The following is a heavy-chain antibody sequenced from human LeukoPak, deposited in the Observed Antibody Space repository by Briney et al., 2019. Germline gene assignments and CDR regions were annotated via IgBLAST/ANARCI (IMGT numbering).Heavy chain of an antibody. Sequence: PGGSLRLSCAASGFTFSSYAMSWVRQAPGKGLEWVSAISGSGGSTYYADSVKGRFTISRDNSKNTLYLQVNSLRAEDTAVYYCAKDLYDGYYDSSGYYGGFDYWGQGTLVTVSS. D-gene: IGHD3-22*01. CDR3: AKDLYDGYYDSSGYYGGFDY. V-gene: IGHV3-23*01. CDR1: GFTFSSYA. CDR2: ISGSGGST. J-gene: IGHJ4*02.